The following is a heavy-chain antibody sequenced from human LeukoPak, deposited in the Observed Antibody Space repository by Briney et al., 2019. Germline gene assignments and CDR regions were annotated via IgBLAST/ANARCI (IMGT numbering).Heavy chain of an antibody. V-gene: IGHV3-74*01. Sequence: GSLRLSCAASGFTFSSYWMHWVRQAPGKGLVWVSGINSDGSSTSYADSVKGRFTISRDNAKNTLYLQMNSLRAEDTAVYYCARELGSSWYRYFQHWGQGTLVTDSS. CDR1: GFTFSSYW. CDR2: INSDGSST. D-gene: IGHD6-13*01. CDR3: ARELGSSWYRYFQH. J-gene: IGHJ1*01.